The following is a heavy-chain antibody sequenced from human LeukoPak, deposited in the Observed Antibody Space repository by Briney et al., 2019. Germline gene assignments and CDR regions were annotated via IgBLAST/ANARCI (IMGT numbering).Heavy chain of an antibody. V-gene: IGHV3-23*01. J-gene: IGHJ5*02. D-gene: IGHD3-3*01. CDR1: GFTFSSYA. CDR3: AKDRGFGVVILLFDP. CDR2: ISGSGGST. Sequence: SGGSLRLSCAASGFTFSSYAMSWVRQAPGKGLEWVSGISGSGGSTYYADSVKGRFTISRDNSKNTLYLQMNSLRAEDTAVYYCAKDRGFGVVILLFDPWGQGTLVTVSS.